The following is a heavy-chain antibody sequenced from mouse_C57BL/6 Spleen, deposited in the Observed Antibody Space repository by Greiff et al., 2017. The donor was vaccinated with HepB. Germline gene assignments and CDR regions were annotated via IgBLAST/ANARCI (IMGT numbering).Heavy chain of an antibody. CDR1: GFTFSSYA. D-gene: IGHD1-1*01. J-gene: IGHJ1*03. V-gene: IGHV5-4*01. CDR3: ARDQTTVVATRYFDV. CDR2: ISDGGSYT. Sequence: EVHLVESGGGLVKPGGSLKLSCAASGFTFSSYAMSWVRQTPEKRLEWVATISDGGSYTYYPDNVKGRFTISRDNAKNNLYLQMSHLTSEDTAMYYCARDQTTVVATRYFDVWGTGTTVTVSS.